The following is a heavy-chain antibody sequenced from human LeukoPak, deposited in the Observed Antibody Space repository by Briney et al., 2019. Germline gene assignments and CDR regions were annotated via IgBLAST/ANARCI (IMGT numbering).Heavy chain of an antibody. V-gene: IGHV1-46*03. Sequence: GASVKVSCKASGYTFTSHYMHWVRQAPGQGLEWMGIINPSGGSTSYAQKFQGRVTMTRDTSTSTVYMELSSLRSEDTAVYYCARDLRYCSSTSCYEGTNDAFDIWGQGTMVTVSS. CDR1: GYTFTSHY. J-gene: IGHJ3*02. CDR3: ARDLRYCSSTSCYEGTNDAFDI. CDR2: INPSGGST. D-gene: IGHD2-2*01.